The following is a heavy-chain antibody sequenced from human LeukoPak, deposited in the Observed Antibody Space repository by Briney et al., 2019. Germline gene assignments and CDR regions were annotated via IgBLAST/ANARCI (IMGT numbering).Heavy chain of an antibody. CDR3: ARGVMVRGVMRFRYYYYMDV. CDR2: MNPNSGNT. V-gene: IGHV1-8*03. CDR1: GYTFTSYD. D-gene: IGHD3-10*01. J-gene: IGHJ6*03. Sequence: ASVKVSCKASGYTFTSYDINWVRQATGQGLEWMGWMNPNSGNTGYAQKFQGRVTITRNTSISTAYMELSSLRSEDTAVYYCARGVMVRGVMRFRYYYYMDVWGKGTTVTVSS.